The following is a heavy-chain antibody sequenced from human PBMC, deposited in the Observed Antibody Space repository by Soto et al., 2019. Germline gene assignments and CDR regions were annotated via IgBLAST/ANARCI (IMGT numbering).Heavy chain of an antibody. D-gene: IGHD6-13*01. Sequence: PSETLSLTCTVSGDSISSYYWSWIRQPPGKGLEWIGYIYYSGSTNYNPSLKSRVTISVDTSKNQFSLKLSSVTAADTAVYYCARGRYGSPSPFDYWGQGTLVTVSS. V-gene: IGHV4-59*01. CDR1: GDSISSYY. CDR3: ARGRYGSPSPFDY. CDR2: IYYSGST. J-gene: IGHJ4*02.